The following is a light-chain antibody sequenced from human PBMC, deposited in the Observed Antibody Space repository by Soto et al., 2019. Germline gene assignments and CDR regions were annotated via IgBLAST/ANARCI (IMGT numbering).Light chain of an antibody. CDR2: GAS. V-gene: IGKV3-15*01. Sequence: IVMTQSPVTLSVSPGERATLSCRASQAIVSNVAWYQQRPGQAPRLLIYGASTRATDIPDRFSGSGSWTEFTRTISGLQSADSAVYYCQQYTNLPPRLTLGGGTKVEMK. J-gene: IGKJ4*01. CDR1: QAIVSN. CDR3: QQYTNLPPRLT.